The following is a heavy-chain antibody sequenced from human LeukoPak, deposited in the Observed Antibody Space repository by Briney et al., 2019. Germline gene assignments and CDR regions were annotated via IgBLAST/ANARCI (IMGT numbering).Heavy chain of an antibody. J-gene: IGHJ4*02. Sequence: GGSLRLSCAASGFTFSSYAMSWVRQAPGKGLEWVSAISGSGGSTYYADSVKGRFTISRDNSKNTLYLQMNSLRAEDTAVYYCAKASGSGSYYSELFDYWGQGTLVTVSS. CDR3: AKASGSGSYYSELFDY. CDR2: ISGSGGST. D-gene: IGHD3-10*01. V-gene: IGHV3-23*01. CDR1: GFTFSSYA.